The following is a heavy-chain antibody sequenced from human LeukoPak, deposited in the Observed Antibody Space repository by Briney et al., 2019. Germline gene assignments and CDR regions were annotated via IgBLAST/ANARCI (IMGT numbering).Heavy chain of an antibody. CDR1: GYTLTELS. CDR3: ARAMVYARPYYFDY. CDR2: FDPEDGEA. Sequence: ASVKVSCKVSGYTLTELSMHWVRQAPGKGLEWMGGFDPEDGEAIYAQKFQGRVTMTRDTSTSTVYMELSSLRSEDTAVYYCARAMVYARPYYFDYWGQGTLVTVSS. V-gene: IGHV1-24*01. J-gene: IGHJ4*02. D-gene: IGHD2-8*01.